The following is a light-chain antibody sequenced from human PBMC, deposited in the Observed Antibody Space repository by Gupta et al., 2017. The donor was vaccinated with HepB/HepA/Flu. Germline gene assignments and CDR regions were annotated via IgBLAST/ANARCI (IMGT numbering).Light chain of an antibody. Sequence: EIVMTQSPATLSVSPGERAALSCRASQSVTSNLAWYQHKPGQAPRLLIHGASTRATGIPARFSGSGSGTEFTLTIDSRQSEDFAVYYCQQYYDGRPITFGQGTHMDIK. CDR1: QSVTSN. J-gene: IGKJ5*01. CDR3: QQYYDGRPIT. CDR2: GAS. V-gene: IGKV3-15*01.